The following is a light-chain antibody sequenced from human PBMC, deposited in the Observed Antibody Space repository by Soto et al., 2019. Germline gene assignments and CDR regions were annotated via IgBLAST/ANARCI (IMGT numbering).Light chain of an antibody. CDR2: GAS. V-gene: IGKV3-20*01. Sequence: EIVLTHSPGTLSLSPVERATLSCRSSQSVSSSYLAWYQQKPGQAPRLLIYGASSRATGIPDRFSGSGSGTDFTLTINRLEPEDFAVYYCQQYDSSPRTFGQGTKVDIK. CDR1: QSVSSSY. J-gene: IGKJ1*01. CDR3: QQYDSSPRT.